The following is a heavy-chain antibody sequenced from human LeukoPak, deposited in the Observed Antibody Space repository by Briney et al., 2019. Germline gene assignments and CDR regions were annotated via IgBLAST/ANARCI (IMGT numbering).Heavy chain of an antibody. V-gene: IGHV4-59*08. CDR1: GGSISPYY. J-gene: IGHJ4*02. CDR3: VRSWDY. Sequence: MPSETLSLTCTVSGGSISPYYWSWIRQSPGKGPEWIGYIHYTGSTNYNPSLKSRVTISIDTSKNQFSLKLSSVTAADTAVYYCVRSWDYWGQGTLVTVSS. CDR2: IHYTGST.